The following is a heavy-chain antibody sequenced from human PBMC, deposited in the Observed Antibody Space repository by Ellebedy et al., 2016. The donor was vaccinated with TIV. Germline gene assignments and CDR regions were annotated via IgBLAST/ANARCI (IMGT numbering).Heavy chain of an antibody. CDR1: GNIFNKYY. Sequence: AASVKVSCKAPGNIFNKYYIHWVRKAPGQGLEWTGIINLSGASTVYAQKFRGRLTVSRDTSTSTVYMELSSLTSDDTAVYYCARDGDWDHNYYGMDVWGQGTSVTVSS. V-gene: IGHV1-46*02. CDR3: ARDGDWDHNYYGMDV. CDR2: INLSGAST. J-gene: IGHJ6*02. D-gene: IGHD2-21*01.